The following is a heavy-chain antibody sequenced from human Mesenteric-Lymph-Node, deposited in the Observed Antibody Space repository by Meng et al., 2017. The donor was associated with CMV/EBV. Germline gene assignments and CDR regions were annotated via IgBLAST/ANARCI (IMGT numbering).Heavy chain of an antibody. D-gene: IGHD6-6*01. Sequence: ASVKVSCKASGYTFTAYYIHWVRQAPGQGLEWMGWINPNSGGTFYAQRYQGRVTMTRDTSISTAYMELSSLRSEDTAVYYCARGVAAHPDYYYYYGMDVWGQGTTVTVSS. V-gene: IGHV1-2*02. CDR1: GYTFTAYY. CDR2: INPNSGGT. J-gene: IGHJ6*02. CDR3: ARGVAAHPDYYYYYGMDV.